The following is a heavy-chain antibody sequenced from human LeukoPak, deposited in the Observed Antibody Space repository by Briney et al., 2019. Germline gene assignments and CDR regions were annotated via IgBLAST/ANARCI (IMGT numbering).Heavy chain of an antibody. CDR1: AASISSYY. J-gene: IGHJ5*02. D-gene: IGHD3-22*01. CDR3: ARGRYYYDSSGYPYNWFDP. V-gene: IGHV4-59*01. CDR2: IHYSGST. Sequence: PSETLSLTCTVSAASISSYYWSWIRQPPGKGLEWIGYIHYSGSTNYNPSLKSRVTISGDTSKNHFSLNLSSVTAADAAMYYCARGRYYYDSSGYPYNWFDPWGQGTLVTVSS.